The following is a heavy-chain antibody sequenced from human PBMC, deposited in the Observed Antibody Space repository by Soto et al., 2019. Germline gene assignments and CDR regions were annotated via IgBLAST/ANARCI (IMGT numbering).Heavy chain of an antibody. D-gene: IGHD3-3*01. CDR2: ISGSDGKT. CDR1: GFRFGSYA. J-gene: IGHJ4*02. CDR3: ARWSYLDY. Sequence: DVQLWESGGGLVQPGGSLRLFCGGSGFRFGSYALRWVRQAPGKGLEWVSTISGSDGKTFYADSVKGRFSISRDTSQSTLYLQMNSLRADDTAMYYCARWSYLDYWGQGTRVTVSS. V-gene: IGHV3-23*01.